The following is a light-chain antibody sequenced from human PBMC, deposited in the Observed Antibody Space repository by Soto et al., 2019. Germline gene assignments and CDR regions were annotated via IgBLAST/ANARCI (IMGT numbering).Light chain of an antibody. CDR1: QSVSSSY. J-gene: IGKJ3*01. CDR2: GAS. Sequence: EIVLTQSPGTLSLSPGERATLSCRASQSVSSSYLAWYQQKPGQAPRLLIYGASIGATGIPDRFSGSGSGTEFTLTISRLEPEDFAVYYCQQYGSSPGTFDPGTKVDIK. CDR3: QQYGSSPGT. V-gene: IGKV3-20*01.